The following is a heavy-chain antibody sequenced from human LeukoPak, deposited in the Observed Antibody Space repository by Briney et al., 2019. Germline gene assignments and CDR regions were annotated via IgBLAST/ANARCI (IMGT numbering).Heavy chain of an antibody. CDR3: ARDRAYSSDYYYYYYMDV. V-gene: IGHV4-4*07. D-gene: IGHD6-19*01. CDR1: GGSMRNYY. Sequence: SETLSLTCTVSGGSMRNYYWSWIRQPAGKGLEWIGRIYTSGSTNYNPSVKSRVTMSVDTSKNQFSLKLSSVTAADTAVYYCARDRAYSSDYYYYYYMDVWGKGTTVTVSS. CDR2: IYTSGST. J-gene: IGHJ6*03.